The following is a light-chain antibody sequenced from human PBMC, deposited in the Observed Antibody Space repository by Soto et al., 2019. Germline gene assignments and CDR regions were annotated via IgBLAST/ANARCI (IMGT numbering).Light chain of an antibody. CDR2: GAS. CDR1: QSVSSN. Sequence: ESVLSQSPGTLSLSPGERATLSCRASQSVSSNYLAWYQQKPGQAPRLLIYGASTRASGIPARFSGSGSGTELTLTISSLQSEDFAVYYCQQYNNWPPWTFGQGTKVDIK. V-gene: IGKV3D-15*01. J-gene: IGKJ1*01. CDR3: QQYNNWPPWT.